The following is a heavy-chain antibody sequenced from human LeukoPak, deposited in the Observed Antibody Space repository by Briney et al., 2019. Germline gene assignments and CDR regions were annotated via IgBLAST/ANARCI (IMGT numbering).Heavy chain of an antibody. CDR3: ARADDFWSGFSWTYYMDV. J-gene: IGHJ6*03. Sequence: GGSLRLSCAASGFTFSSYEMNWVRQAPGKGLEWVSYISSSGSTIYYADSVKGRFTISRDNAKNSLYLQMNSLRAEDTAVYYCARADDFWSGFSWTYYMDVWGKGTTVTVSS. D-gene: IGHD3-3*01. V-gene: IGHV3-48*03. CDR1: GFTFSSYE. CDR2: ISSSGSTI.